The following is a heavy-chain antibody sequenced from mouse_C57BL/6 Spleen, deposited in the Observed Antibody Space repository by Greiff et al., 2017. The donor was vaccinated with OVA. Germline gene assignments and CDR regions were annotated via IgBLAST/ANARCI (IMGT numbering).Heavy chain of an antibody. CDR1: GYTFTSYT. V-gene: IGHV1-4*01. J-gene: IGHJ2*01. Sequence: QVQLQQSGAELVRPGASVKMSCKASGYTFTSYTMHWVKQRPGQGLEWIGYINPSSGYTKYNQKFKDKATLTADKSSSTAYMQLSSLTSEDSAVYYCARGPGASFDYWGQGTTLTVSS. CDR2: INPSSGYT. D-gene: IGHD4-1*01. CDR3: ARGPGASFDY.